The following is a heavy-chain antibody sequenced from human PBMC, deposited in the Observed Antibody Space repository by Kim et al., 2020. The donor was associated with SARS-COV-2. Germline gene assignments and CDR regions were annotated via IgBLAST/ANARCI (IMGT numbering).Heavy chain of an antibody. Sequence: GGSLRLSCAASGFTVSSNYMSWVRQAPGKGLEWVSVIYSGGSTYYADSVKGRFTISRDNSKNTLYLQMNSLRAEDTAVYYCARDQGITGTPGRDYYDSSGYYKPPSYDAFDIWGQGTMVTVSS. J-gene: IGHJ3*02. CDR2: IYSGGST. CDR3: ARDQGITGTPGRDYYDSSGYYKPPSYDAFDI. V-gene: IGHV3-66*01. D-gene: IGHD3-22*01. CDR1: GFTVSSNY.